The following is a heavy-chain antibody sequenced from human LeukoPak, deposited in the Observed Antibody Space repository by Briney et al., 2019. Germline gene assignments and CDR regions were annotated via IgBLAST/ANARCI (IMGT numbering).Heavy chain of an antibody. CDR2: ISYDGSNK. D-gene: IGHD5-12*01. CDR1: GFTFSSYG. CDR3: AKAGICGYSGYGCAFDI. Sequence: PGGSLRLSCAASGFTFSSYGMPWVRQAPGKGLEWVAVISYDGSNKYYADSVKGRFTISRDNSKNTLYLQMNSLRAEDTAVYYCAKAGICGYSGYGCAFDIWGQGTMVTVSS. J-gene: IGHJ3*02. V-gene: IGHV3-30*18.